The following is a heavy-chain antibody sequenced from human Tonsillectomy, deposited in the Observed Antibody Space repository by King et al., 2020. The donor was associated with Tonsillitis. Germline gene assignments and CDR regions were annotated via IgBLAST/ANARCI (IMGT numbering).Heavy chain of an antibody. V-gene: IGHV3-30*04. CDR1: GFTFSSYA. J-gene: IGHJ4*02. CDR3: ARDGGPGWVGATTWSPGSVDY. Sequence: VQLVESGGGVVQPGRSLRLSCAASGFTFSSYAMHWVRQAPGKGLEWVAVISYDGSNKYYADSVKGRFTISRDNSKNTLYLQMNSLRAEDTAVYYCARDGGPGWVGATTWSPGSVDYWGRGTLVTVSS. CDR2: ISYDGSNK. D-gene: IGHD1-26*01.